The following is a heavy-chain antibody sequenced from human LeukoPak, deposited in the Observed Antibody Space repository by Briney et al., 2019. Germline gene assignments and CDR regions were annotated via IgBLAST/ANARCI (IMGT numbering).Heavy chain of an antibody. Sequence: SQTLSLTCTVSGGSISSGDYYWSWIRQPPGKGLEWIGYIYYSGSTYYNPSLKSRVTISVDTSKNQFSLKLSSVTAADTAVYYCASAVVITGNVVDYWGQGTLVTVSS. CDR1: GGSISSGDYY. CDR3: ASAVVITGNVVDY. CDR2: IYYSGST. V-gene: IGHV4-30-4*01. D-gene: IGHD3-22*01. J-gene: IGHJ4*02.